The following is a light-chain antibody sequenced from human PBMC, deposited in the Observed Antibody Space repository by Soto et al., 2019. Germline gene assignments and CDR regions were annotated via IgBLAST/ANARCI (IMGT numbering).Light chain of an antibody. V-gene: IGLV2-14*01. Sequence: QSALTQPASVSGSPGQSITISCTGTSSDFSDYNYVSRYQQHPGKAPKLMIYEVTDRPSGVSNRFSGSKSGNKASLPISGLQAEDEADYYCSSYTPTTSLVFGGGTKVTVL. CDR1: SSDFSDYNY. CDR2: EVT. CDR3: SSYTPTTSLV. J-gene: IGLJ2*01.